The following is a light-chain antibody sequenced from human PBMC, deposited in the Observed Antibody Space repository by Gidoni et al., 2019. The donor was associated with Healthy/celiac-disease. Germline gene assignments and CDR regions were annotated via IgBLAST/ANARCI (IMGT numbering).Light chain of an antibody. V-gene: IGKV1-8*01. CDR3: QQYYSYPFT. Sequence: AIPMTESPSSFSASTGDRVTITCRASQGISSYLAWYQQKQGKAPKLLIYAASTLQSGVPSSFSGSGSGTDFTLTISCLQSEDFATYYCQQYYSYPFTFGPGTKVDIK. J-gene: IGKJ3*01. CDR2: AAS. CDR1: QGISSY.